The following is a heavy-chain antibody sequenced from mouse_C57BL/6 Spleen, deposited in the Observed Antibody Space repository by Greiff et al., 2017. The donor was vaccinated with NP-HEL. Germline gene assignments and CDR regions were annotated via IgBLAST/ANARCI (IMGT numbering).Heavy chain of an antibody. CDR1: GYAFSSYW. CDR2: IYPGDGDT. CDR3: ATYSNPHWYFDV. J-gene: IGHJ1*03. V-gene: IGHV1-80*01. D-gene: IGHD2-5*01. Sequence: QVQLKQSGAELVKPGASVKISCKASGYAFSSYWMNWVKQRPGKGLEWIGQIYPGDGDTNYNGKFKGKATLTADKSSSTAYMQLSSLTSEDSAVYFCATYSNPHWYFDVWGTGTTVTVSS.